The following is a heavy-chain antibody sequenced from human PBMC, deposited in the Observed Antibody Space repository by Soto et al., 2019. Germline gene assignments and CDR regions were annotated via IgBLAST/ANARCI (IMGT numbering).Heavy chain of an antibody. D-gene: IGHD6-19*01. CDR3: ARRLEQWLGLDY. V-gene: IGHV3-48*02. J-gene: IGHJ4*02. Sequence: PGGSLRLSCAASGFTFSSYNMNWVRQAPGKGLEWISYISSSSSSMYYADSVKGRFTISRDNAKNSLYLQMNSLRDEDTAVYYCARRLEQWLGLDYWGQGTLVTVSS. CDR2: ISSSSSSM. CDR1: GFTFSSYN.